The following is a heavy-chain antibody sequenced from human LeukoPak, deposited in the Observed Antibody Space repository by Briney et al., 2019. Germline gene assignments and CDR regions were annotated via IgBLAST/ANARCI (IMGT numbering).Heavy chain of an antibody. CDR2: IRYDGSNT. Sequence: SGGSLRLSCVASGFNFIYYGMYWVRQAPGKGLEWVAFIRYDGSNTYYVDSVKGRFTISRDKNTLYLQMNSLRAEDTAIYYCAKGLHSSSWNDALDIWGQGTLVTVSS. D-gene: IGHD6-13*01. J-gene: IGHJ3*02. V-gene: IGHV3-30*02. CDR3: AKGLHSSSWNDALDI. CDR1: GFNFIYYG.